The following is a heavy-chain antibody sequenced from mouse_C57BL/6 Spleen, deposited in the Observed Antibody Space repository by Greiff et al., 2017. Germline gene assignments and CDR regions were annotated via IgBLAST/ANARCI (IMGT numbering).Heavy chain of an antibody. CDR3: AREIAYSYAMDY. J-gene: IGHJ4*01. Sequence: DVMLVESGGGLVKPGGSLKLSCAASGFTFSSYTMSWVRQTPEKRLEWVATISGGGGNTYYPDSVKGRFTISRDNAKNTLYLQMSSLRSEDTALYYCAREIAYSYAMDYWGQGTSVTVSS. D-gene: IGHD2-10*01. CDR1: GFTFSSYT. V-gene: IGHV5-9*01. CDR2: ISGGGGNT.